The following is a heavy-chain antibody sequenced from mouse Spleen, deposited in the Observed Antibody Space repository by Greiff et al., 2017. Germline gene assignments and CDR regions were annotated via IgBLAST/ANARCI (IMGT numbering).Heavy chain of an antibody. CDR1: GFTFSDYG. CDR3: ARKVYYRSDYFDY. CDR2: ISSGSSTI. Sequence: EVKLVESGGGLVKPGGSLKLSCAASGFTFSDYGMHWVRQAPEKGLEWVAYISSGSSTIYYADTVKGRFTISRDNAKNTLFLQMTSLRSEDTAMYYCARKVYYRSDYFDYWGQGTTLTVSS. J-gene: IGHJ2*01. V-gene: IGHV5-17*01. D-gene: IGHD2-14*01.